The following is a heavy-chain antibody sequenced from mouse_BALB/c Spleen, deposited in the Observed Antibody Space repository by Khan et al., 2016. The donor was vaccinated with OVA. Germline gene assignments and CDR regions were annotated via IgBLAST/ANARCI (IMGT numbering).Heavy chain of an antibody. J-gene: IGHJ2*01. V-gene: IGHV5-17*02. Sequence: EVELVESGGGLVQPGGSRKLSCAASGFTFSSFGMHWVRQAPEKGLEWVAYINSGSTTIYYADPVKGRFTISRDTPKNTLFLQKASHRAEDTGMDYCARGDLAYWGQGTTVTGSS. CDR1: GFTFSSFG. CDR3: ARGDLAY. CDR2: INSGSTTI.